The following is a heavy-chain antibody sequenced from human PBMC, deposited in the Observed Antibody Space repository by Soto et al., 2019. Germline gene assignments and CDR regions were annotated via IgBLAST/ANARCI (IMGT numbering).Heavy chain of an antibody. J-gene: IGHJ3*02. D-gene: IGHD3-22*01. CDR3: AGGGFTMKNAFDI. Sequence: QVQLVQSGAEVKKPGSSVKVSCKASGGTFSSYAISWVRQAPGQGLEWMGGIIPIFGTANYAQKFQGRVTITGDGSTSTAYMELSSLRTEDTAGYYCAGGGFTMKNAFDIWGQGTMVTVSS. V-gene: IGHV1-69*01. CDR1: GGTFSSYA. CDR2: IIPIFGTA.